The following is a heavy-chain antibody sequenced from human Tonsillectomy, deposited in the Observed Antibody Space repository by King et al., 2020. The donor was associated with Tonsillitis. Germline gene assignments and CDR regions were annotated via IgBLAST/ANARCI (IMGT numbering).Heavy chain of an antibody. J-gene: IGHJ4*02. CDR1: GGSISSYY. CDR3: ARGYYDILTCYYYFDY. Sequence: QLQESGPGLVKPSETLSLTCTVSGGSISSYYWSWIRQPPGKGLEWIGYIYYSGSTNYNPSLKSRVTISVDTSKNQFSLKLSSVTAADTAVYYCARGYYDILTCYYYFDYWGQGTLVTVSS. V-gene: IGHV4-59*01. D-gene: IGHD3-9*01. CDR2: IYYSGST.